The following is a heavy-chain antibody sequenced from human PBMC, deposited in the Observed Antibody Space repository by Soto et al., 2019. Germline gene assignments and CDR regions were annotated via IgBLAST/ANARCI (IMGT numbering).Heavy chain of an antibody. D-gene: IGHD2-15*01. V-gene: IGHV3-33*01. J-gene: IGHJ4*02. CDR1: GFTFSSYG. Sequence: GGSLRLSCAASGFTFSSYGMHWVRQAPGKGLEWVAIFWYDGSNKYYAVSVKGRFTISRDNSKNTLYLQMNSLRAEDTAVYYCARDRGTCSGGSCYSGYYFDYWGQGTLVTVSS. CDR2: FWYDGSNK. CDR3: ARDRGTCSGGSCYSGYYFDY.